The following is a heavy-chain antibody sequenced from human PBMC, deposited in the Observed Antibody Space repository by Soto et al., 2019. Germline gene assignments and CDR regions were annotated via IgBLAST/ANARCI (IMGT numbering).Heavy chain of an antibody. CDR2: IIPIFGTA. Sequence: QVQLVQSGAEVKKPGSSVKVSCKASGGTISSYAISWVRQAPGQGLEWMGGIIPIFGTANYAQKFQGRVTITADESTSTAYMELSSLRSEDTAVYYCARRAGYCSSTSCPDYYYYGMDVWGQGTTVTVSS. J-gene: IGHJ6*02. CDR3: ARRAGYCSSTSCPDYYYYGMDV. V-gene: IGHV1-69*01. D-gene: IGHD2-2*01. CDR1: GGTISSYA.